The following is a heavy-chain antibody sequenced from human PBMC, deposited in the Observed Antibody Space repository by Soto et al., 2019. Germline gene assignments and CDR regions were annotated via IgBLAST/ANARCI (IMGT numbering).Heavy chain of an antibody. CDR1: GFTFSSYW. V-gene: IGHV3-7*01. CDR2: IKQDGSEK. CDR3: ARLVEQHYYYYGMDV. J-gene: IGHJ6*02. Sequence: GGSLRLSCAASGFTFSSYWMSWVRQAPGKGLEWVANIKQDGSEKYYVDSVKGRSTISRDNAKNSLYLQMNSLRAEDTAVYYCARLVEQHYYYYGMDVWGQGTTVTVSS. D-gene: IGHD2-2*01.